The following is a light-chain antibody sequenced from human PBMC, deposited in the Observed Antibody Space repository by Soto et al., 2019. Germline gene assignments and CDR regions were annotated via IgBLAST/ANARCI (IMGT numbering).Light chain of an antibody. Sequence: DVQMTQSPSSLSGSVVDRFTITCRASQSLSSYLAWYQQKPGRAPKLLIFDASSLERGVPSRFSGSGSGTEFRLTISSLQPDDFATYYCQQYKAFGQGTKVDIK. CDR2: DAS. J-gene: IGKJ1*01. CDR3: QQYKA. V-gene: IGKV1-5*01. CDR1: QSLSSY.